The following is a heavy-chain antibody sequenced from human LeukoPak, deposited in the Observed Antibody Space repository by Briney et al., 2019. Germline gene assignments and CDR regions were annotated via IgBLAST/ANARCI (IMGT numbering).Heavy chain of an antibody. J-gene: IGHJ4*02. Sequence: GSQRLPCAASGFTFSSYAMRWIRQPPGKGLEWIGEINHSGSTNYNPSLKSRVTISVDTSKNQFSLKLSSVTAADTAVYYCARGSWEMAPFDYWGQGTLVTVSS. CDR2: INHSGST. CDR1: GFTFSSYA. CDR3: ARGSWEMAPFDY. V-gene: IGHV4-34*01. D-gene: IGHD5-24*01.